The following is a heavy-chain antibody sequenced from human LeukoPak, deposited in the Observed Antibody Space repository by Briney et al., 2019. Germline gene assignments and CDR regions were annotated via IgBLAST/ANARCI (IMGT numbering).Heavy chain of an antibody. V-gene: IGHV1-69*01. CDR2: IIPIFGTA. CDR3: ARGGSNGWPSGWFDP. CDR1: GGTFSNYA. Sequence: SVKVSCKASGGTFSNYAISWVRQAPGQGLEWMGGIIPIFGTANYAQKFQGRVTITADESTSTAYMELSSLRSEDTAVYYCARGGSNGWPSGWFDPWGQGTLVTVSS. J-gene: IGHJ5*02. D-gene: IGHD6-19*01.